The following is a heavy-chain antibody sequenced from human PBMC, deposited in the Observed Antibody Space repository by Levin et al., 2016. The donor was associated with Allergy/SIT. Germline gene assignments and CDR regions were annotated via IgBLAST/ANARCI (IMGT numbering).Heavy chain of an antibody. Sequence: VRQMPGKGLEWMGRIDPSDSYTNYSPSFQGHVTISADKSISTAYLQWSSLKASDTAMYYCARQDYYDSSGYYCWGQGTLATVS. D-gene: IGHD3-22*01. J-gene: IGHJ4*02. CDR3: ARQDYYDSSGYYC. CDR2: IDPSDSYT. V-gene: IGHV5-10-1*01.